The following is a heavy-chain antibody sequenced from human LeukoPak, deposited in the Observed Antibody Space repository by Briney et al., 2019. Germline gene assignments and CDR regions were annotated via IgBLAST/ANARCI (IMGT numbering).Heavy chain of an antibody. Sequence: PGGSLRLSCAASGFTFSSYAMSWVRQAPGKGLEWISAISGSGGSTYYADSVKGRFTISRDNSKNTLYLQMNSLRAEDTAVYYCAKALSSDSYGYRTYFDYWGQGTLVTVSS. CDR2: ISGSGGST. D-gene: IGHD5-18*01. CDR3: AKALSSDSYGYRTYFDY. J-gene: IGHJ4*02. V-gene: IGHV3-23*01. CDR1: GFTFSSYA.